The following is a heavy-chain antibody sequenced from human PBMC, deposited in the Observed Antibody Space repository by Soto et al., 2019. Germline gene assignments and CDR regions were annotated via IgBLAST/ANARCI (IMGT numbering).Heavy chain of an antibody. CDR2: INAGNGNT. CDR3: ARAAIHGSSWYFWFDP. CDR1: GYTFTSYA. Sequence: ASVKVSCKASGYTFTSYAMHWVLQAPGQRLEWMGWINAGNGNTKYSQKFQGRVTITRDTSASTAYMELSSLTSEDAAVYYCARAAIHGSSWYFWFDPWGQGTLVTVSS. J-gene: IGHJ5*02. V-gene: IGHV1-3*01. D-gene: IGHD6-13*01.